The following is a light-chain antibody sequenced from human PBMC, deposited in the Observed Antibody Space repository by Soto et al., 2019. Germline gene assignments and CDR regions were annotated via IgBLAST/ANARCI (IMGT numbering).Light chain of an antibody. V-gene: IGLV2-23*01. CDR2: EGS. CDR3: CSYAGGSTWV. Sequence: QAASVSGSPGQSITISCTGTSSDVGSYNLVSWYQQHPGKAPKLMIYEGSKRPSGVSNRFSGSKSGNTASLTISGLQAEDEADYYCCSYAGGSTWVFGGGTKLTVL. J-gene: IGLJ3*02. CDR1: SSDVGSYNL.